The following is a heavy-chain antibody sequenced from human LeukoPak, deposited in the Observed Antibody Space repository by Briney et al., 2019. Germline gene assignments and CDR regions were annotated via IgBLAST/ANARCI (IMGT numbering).Heavy chain of an antibody. CDR1: GVSISSGDYY. V-gene: IGHV4-30-2*06. J-gene: IGHJ3*02. CDR3: ASSPHYDAFDI. CDR2: IYHSGST. Sequence: SETLSLTCSVSGVSISSGDYYWSWIRQSPGKGLEWIGYIYHSGSTYYNPSLKSRVTISVDRSKNQFSLKLSSVTAADTAVYYCASSPHYDAFDIWGQGTMVTVSS.